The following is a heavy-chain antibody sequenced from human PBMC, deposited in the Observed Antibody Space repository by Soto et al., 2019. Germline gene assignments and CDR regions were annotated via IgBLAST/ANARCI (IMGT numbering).Heavy chain of an antibody. CDR3: AKQTAGTHPLDY. J-gene: IGHJ4*02. V-gene: IGHV3-23*01. CDR2: IGVSGTGT. CDR1: GFPFRNYA. Sequence: GVSLRLSCAASGFPFRNYAMHWVRQAPGKGLEWVSGIGVSGTGTYYADSVKGRFTISRDNSKNTVYLQMNSLRVDDTAVYYCAKQTAGTHPLDYWGQG.